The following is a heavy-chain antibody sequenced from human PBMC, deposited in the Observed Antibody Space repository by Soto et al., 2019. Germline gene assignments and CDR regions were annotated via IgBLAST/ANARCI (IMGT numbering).Heavy chain of an antibody. V-gene: IGHV3-20*04. CDR1: GFSFDDYG. J-gene: IGHJ5*02. CDR2: INWNGGST. Sequence: GGFLRLSCAASGFSFDDYGMNWVRQAPGKGLEWVSGINWNGGSTSYADSVKGRFTISRDNARKSLYLQMNSLRVEDTALYYCARVYILSSSWYGGSNRFDPWGQGTLVTVSS. D-gene: IGHD6-13*01. CDR3: ARVYILSSSWYGGSNRFDP.